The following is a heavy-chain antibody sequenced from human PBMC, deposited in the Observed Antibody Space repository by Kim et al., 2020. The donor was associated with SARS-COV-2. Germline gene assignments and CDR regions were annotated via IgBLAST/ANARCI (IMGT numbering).Heavy chain of an antibody. Sequence: SPSLKSRLTIPKDTSKNQVVLTMTNMDPVDTATYYCAHRQELDYHSAFDIWGQGTMVTVSS. D-gene: IGHD3-10*01. V-gene: IGHV2-5*01. J-gene: IGHJ3*02. CDR3: AHRQELDYHSAFDI.